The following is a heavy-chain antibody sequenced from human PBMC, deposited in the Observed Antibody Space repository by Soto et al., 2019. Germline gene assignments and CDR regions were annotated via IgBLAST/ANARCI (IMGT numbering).Heavy chain of an antibody. CDR2: IYYSGNT. CDR1: SGSISSSSSY. D-gene: IGHD3-9*01. J-gene: IGHJ4*02. CDR3: GRLEGLATISYYFDY. V-gene: IGHV4-39*01. Sequence: LSLTCTVSSGSISSSSSYWGWIRQPPGKGLEWIGSIYYSGNTYYNPSLESRVTISVDKSKNQFSLKLMSLSAADTAVYYCGRLEGLATISYYFDYWGQGALVTVSS.